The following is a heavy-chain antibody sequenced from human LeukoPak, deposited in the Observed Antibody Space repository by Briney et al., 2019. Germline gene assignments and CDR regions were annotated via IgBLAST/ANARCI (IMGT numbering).Heavy chain of an antibody. CDR1: GFTFSSYA. CDR2: ITYDGTSK. J-gene: IGHJ4*02. D-gene: IGHD5-24*01. CDR3: ARDHGGYNSAAGAI. Sequence: GGSLRLSCAASGFTFSSYALHWVRQAPGKGLEWVAVITYDGTSKYYGESLQGRFTISRDNSNNTLYLEMNTLRPEDTAVYYCARDHGGYNSAAGAIWGQGTLVTVSS. V-gene: IGHV3-30*04.